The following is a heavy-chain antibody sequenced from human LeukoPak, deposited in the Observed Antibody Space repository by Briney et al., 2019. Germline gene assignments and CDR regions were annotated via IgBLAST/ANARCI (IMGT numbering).Heavy chain of an antibody. CDR3: ARDRCSGGSCYWRVFDN. CDR2: INSDGSST. CDR1: GFTFSSYW. J-gene: IGHJ4*02. Sequence: GGSLRLSCAASGFTFSSYWMHWVRQAPGKGLVWVSRINSDGSSTSYADSVKGRFTISRDNAKNTLYLQMNSLRAEDTAVYYCARDRCSGGSCYWRVFDNWGQGTLVIVSS. V-gene: IGHV3-74*01. D-gene: IGHD2-15*01.